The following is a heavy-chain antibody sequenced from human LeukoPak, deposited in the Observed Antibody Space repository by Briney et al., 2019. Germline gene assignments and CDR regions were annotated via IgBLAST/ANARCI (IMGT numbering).Heavy chain of an antibody. CDR2: ISFDGSNE. V-gene: IGHV3-30*18. D-gene: IGHD6-13*01. Sequence: PGGSLRLSCAASGFTFNTYGMHWVRQAPGKGLEWVAVISFDGSNEYYADSVKGRFTISSDNSKDTVYLQMNSLRAEDTAVYYCAKAGAAAGTKWYFDYWGQGSLVTVSS. CDR1: GFTFNTYG. J-gene: IGHJ4*02. CDR3: AKAGAAAGTKWYFDY.